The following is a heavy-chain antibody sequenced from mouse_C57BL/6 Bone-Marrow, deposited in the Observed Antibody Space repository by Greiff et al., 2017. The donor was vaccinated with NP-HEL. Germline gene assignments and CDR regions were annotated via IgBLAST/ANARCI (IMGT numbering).Heavy chain of an antibody. V-gene: IGHV1-64*01. Sequence: QVQLQQSGAELVKPGASVKLSCKASGYTFTSYWMHWVKQRPGQGLEWIGMIHPNSGSTNYNEKFKSKATLTVDKSSSTAYMQLSSLTSEDSAVYSCARSDGYYWGYAMDYWGQGTSVTVSS. J-gene: IGHJ4*01. CDR3: ARSDGYYWGYAMDY. CDR2: IHPNSGST. D-gene: IGHD2-3*01. CDR1: GYTFTSYW.